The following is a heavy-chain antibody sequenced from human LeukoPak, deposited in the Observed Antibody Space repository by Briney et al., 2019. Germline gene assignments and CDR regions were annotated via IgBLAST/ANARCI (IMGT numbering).Heavy chain of an antibody. V-gene: IGHV3-74*01. Sequence: PGGSLRLSCAASGFTFSSYWMHWVRQAPGKGLVWVSHIDSDGSSTSYADSVKGRFTISRDNAKNTLYLQMSSLRAEDTAVYYCVRGRKYSSSWYVDYWGQGTLVTVSS. CDR3: VRGRKYSSSWYVDY. D-gene: IGHD6-13*01. J-gene: IGHJ4*02. CDR1: GFTFSSYW. CDR2: IDSDGSST.